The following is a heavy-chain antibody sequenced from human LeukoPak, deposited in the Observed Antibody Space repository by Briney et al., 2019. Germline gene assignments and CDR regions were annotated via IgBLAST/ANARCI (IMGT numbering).Heavy chain of an antibody. J-gene: IGHJ6*02. V-gene: IGHV1-2*06. CDR1: GYTFTAYY. CDR3: ASGQLVDNTMDV. D-gene: IGHD6-13*01. CDR2: INPESGVT. Sequence: GASVKVSCKASGYTFTAYYIHWVRQAPGQGLGWMGRINPESGVTTYAQKFQGRVTMTRDKSITTAYMELSRLRSGDTAVYSCASGQLVDNTMDVWGQGTTVTVSS.